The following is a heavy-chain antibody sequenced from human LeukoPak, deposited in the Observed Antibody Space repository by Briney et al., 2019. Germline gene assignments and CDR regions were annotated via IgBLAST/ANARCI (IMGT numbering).Heavy chain of an antibody. J-gene: IGHJ4*02. CDR3: ARDYDILTGYYFDY. Sequence: GGTLSLSCAASGFTFSSYAMHWVRQAPGKGLEWVAVISYDGSNKYYADPVKGRFTISRDNSKNTLYLQMNSLRAEDTAVYYCARDYDILTGYYFDYWGQGTLVTVSS. CDR2: ISYDGSNK. D-gene: IGHD3-9*01. CDR1: GFTFSSYA. V-gene: IGHV3-30*04.